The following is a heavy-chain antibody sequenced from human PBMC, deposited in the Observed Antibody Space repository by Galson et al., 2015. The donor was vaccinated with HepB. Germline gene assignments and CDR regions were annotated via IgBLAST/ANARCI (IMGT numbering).Heavy chain of an antibody. J-gene: IGHJ4*02. CDR1: GFTFSSYG. V-gene: IGHV3-30*18. CDR2: ISYDGSNK. D-gene: IGHD3-9*01. CDR3: AKGRLGHYFDY. Sequence: SLRLSCAASGFTFSSYGMHWVRQAPGKGLEWVAVISYDGSNKYYADSVKGRFTISRDNSKNTLYLQMNSLRAEDTAVYYCAKGRLGHYFDYWGQGTLVTVSS.